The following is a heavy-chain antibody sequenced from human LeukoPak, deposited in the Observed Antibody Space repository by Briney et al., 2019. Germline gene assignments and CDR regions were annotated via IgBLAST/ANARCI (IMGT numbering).Heavy chain of an antibody. CDR1: GGSLISSRYY. CDR3: ASPGRVTHFDY. CDR2: IYYSGST. Sequence: PSETLSLTCTVSGGSLISSRYYCGWIRHPPGEGLEWIGSIYYSGSTYYNPSLTSRVTISVDTSKNQFSLKLSSVTAADTAVYYCASPGRVTHFDYWGQGTLVTVSS. D-gene: IGHD2-21*02. J-gene: IGHJ4*02. V-gene: IGHV4-39*01.